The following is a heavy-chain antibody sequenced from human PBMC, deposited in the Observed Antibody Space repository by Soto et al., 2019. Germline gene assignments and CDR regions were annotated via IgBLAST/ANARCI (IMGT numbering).Heavy chain of an antibody. J-gene: IGHJ4*02. CDR1: GGSISSGGYY. D-gene: IGHD4-17*01. V-gene: IGHV4-31*03. Sequence: SETLSLTCTVSGGSISSGGYYWSWIRQHPGKGLEWIGYIYYSGSTYYSPSLKSRVTISVDTSKNQFSLKLSSVTAADTAVYYCARVPGPYGGNSYYFDYWGQGTLVTVSS. CDR3: ARVPGPYGGNSYYFDY. CDR2: IYYSGST.